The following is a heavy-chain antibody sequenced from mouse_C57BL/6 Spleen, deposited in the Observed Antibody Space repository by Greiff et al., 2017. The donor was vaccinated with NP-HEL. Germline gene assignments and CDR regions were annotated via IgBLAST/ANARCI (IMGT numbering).Heavy chain of an antibody. D-gene: IGHD2-3*01. CDR1: GYSFTDYN. Sequence: EVKLMESGPELVKPGASVKISCKASGYSFTDYNMNWVKQSNGKSLEWIGVINPNYGTTSYNQKFKGKATLTVDQSSSTAYMQLNSLTSEDSAVYYCARSDDGYWGYAMDYWGQGTSVTVSS. CDR2: INPNYGTT. CDR3: ARSDDGYWGYAMDY. J-gene: IGHJ4*01. V-gene: IGHV1-39*01.